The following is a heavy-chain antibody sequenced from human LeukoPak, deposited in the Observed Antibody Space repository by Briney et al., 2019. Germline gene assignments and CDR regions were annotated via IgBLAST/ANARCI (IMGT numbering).Heavy chain of an antibody. D-gene: IGHD6-6*01. Sequence: GRSLRLSCAASGYTFTDHGMHWVRQAPGEGLEWVANIWFDGSQEYYADTVKGRFTIFRDISKNTLYLQLNSLRVEGTAVYYCARDLAAARLDFRGQGTLVTVSS. CDR3: ARDLAAARLDF. V-gene: IGHV3-33*01. CDR1: GYTFTDHG. CDR2: IWFDGSQE. J-gene: IGHJ4*02.